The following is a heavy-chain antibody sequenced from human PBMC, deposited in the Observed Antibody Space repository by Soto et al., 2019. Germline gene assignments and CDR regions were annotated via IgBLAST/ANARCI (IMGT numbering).Heavy chain of an antibody. CDR2: IIPIFGTA. D-gene: IGHD3-16*02. J-gene: IGHJ4*02. Sequence: QVQLVQSGAEVKKPGSSVKVSCKASGGTFSSYAISWVRQAPGQGLEWMGGIIPIFGTANYAQKFQGRVTITADESTSKAYMELRSLKSEDTAVYYCARDLRDYVWGSYRYRGPFDYWGQGTLVTVSS. V-gene: IGHV1-69*01. CDR1: GGTFSSYA. CDR3: ARDLRDYVWGSYRYRGPFDY.